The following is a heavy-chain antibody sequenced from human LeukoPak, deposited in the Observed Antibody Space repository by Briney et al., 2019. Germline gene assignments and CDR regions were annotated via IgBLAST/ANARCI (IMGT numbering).Heavy chain of an antibody. CDR3: ARDLAGYCSSTSCPDFDY. J-gene: IGHJ4*02. V-gene: IGHV1-69*13. CDR2: IIPIFGTA. D-gene: IGHD2-2*01. CDR1: GGTFSSYA. Sequence: GAPVKVSCKASGGTFSSYAISWVRQAPGQGLEWMGGIIPIFGTANYAQKFQGRVTITADESTSTAYMELSSLRSEDTAVYYCARDLAGYCSSTSCPDFDYWGQGTLVTVSS.